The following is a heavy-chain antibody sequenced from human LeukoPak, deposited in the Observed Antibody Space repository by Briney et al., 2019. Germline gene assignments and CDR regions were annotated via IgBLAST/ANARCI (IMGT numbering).Heavy chain of an antibody. CDR3: ARSRGNWNYDRFDY. Sequence: ASVKVSCKASGDTFSSYAISWVRQAPGQGLEWMGGIIPIFGTANYAQKFQGRVTITADESTSTAYMELSSLRSEDTAVYYCARSRGNWNYDRFDYWGQGTLVTVSS. CDR1: GDTFSSYA. J-gene: IGHJ4*02. CDR2: IIPIFGTA. D-gene: IGHD1-7*01. V-gene: IGHV1-69*13.